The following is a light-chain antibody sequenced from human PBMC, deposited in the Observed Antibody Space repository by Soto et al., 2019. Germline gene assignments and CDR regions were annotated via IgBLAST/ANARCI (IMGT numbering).Light chain of an antibody. J-gene: IGKJ4*01. CDR3: QQRRNWPLT. V-gene: IGKV3-11*01. CDR1: QSVDSS. CDR2: DVS. Sequence: EIVLTQSPATLSLSPGERATLSCRASQSVDSSLTWYQQKPGQAPRLLIYDVSKRATGIPVRFSGSGSGTDFTLTISSLEPEDVAVYYCQQRRNWPLTFGGGTKVEIK.